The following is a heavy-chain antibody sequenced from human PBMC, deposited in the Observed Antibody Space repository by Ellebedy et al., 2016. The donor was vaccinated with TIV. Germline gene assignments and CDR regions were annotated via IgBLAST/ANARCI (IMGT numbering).Heavy chain of an antibody. CDR3: ARQPSGDFGSAI. CDR1: GFNFRNFG. J-gene: IGHJ4*02. CDR2: IWFDGSNK. Sequence: GESLKISCAASGFNFRNFGMHWVRQAPGKGLEWVALIWFDGSNKVYADSIRGRFTVSGDNSKNTLYLEMNNLSAEDTAAYYCARQPSGDFGSAIWGQGTLVTVSS. V-gene: IGHV3-33*01. D-gene: IGHD3-10*01.